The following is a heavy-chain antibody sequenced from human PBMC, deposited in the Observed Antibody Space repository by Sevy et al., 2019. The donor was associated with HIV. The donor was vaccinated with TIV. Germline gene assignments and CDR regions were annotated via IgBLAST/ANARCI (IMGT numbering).Heavy chain of an antibody. CDR1: GFTFSSYA. D-gene: IGHD2-15*01. CDR2: ISGSGGST. Sequence: GWSLRLSCAASGFTFSSYAMSWVRQAPGKGLEWVSAISGSGGSTYYADSVKGRFTISRDNSKNTLYLQMNSLRAEDTAVYYCAKGVMVDYYYYYGMDVWGQGTTVTVSS. CDR3: AKGVMVDYYYYYGMDV. V-gene: IGHV3-23*01. J-gene: IGHJ6*02.